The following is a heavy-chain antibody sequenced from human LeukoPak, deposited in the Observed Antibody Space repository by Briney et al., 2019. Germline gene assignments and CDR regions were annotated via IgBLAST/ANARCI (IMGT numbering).Heavy chain of an antibody. CDR3: ARGPPPDFDY. CDR2: INHSGST. V-gene: IGHV4-34*01. CDR1: GGSFSGLY. Sequence: TSETLSLTCAVYGGSFSGLYWSWIRQPPGKGLEWIGEINHSGSTNHNPSLKSRLTMSVDTSKNQFSLKLSSVTAADTAVYYCARGPPPDFDYWGRGTLVTVSS. J-gene: IGHJ4*02.